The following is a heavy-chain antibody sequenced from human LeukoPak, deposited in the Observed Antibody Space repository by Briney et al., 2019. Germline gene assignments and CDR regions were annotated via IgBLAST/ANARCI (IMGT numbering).Heavy chain of an antibody. D-gene: IGHD3-9*01. CDR2: ISSSSSTI. CDR3: ASHLPYYDILTGSWFDP. J-gene: IGHJ5*02. CDR1: GFTFSSYS. V-gene: IGHV3-48*01. Sequence: GGSLRLSCAASGFTFSSYSMNRVRQAPGKGLEWVSYISSSSSTIYYADSVKGRFTISRDNAKNSLYLQMNSLRAEDTAVYYCASHLPYYDILTGSWFDPWGQGTLVTASS.